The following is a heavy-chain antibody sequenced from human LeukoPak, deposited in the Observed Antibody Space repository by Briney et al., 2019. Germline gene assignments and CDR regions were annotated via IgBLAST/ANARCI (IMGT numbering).Heavy chain of an antibody. D-gene: IGHD1-26*01. J-gene: IGHJ5*02. Sequence: GGSLRLSCAASGCTFSDYYMSWLRQAPGKGLEWVSYISSSGSTIYYADSLKGRFTSSRDNAKNSLYLQMDSLRAEDTAVYYCARASYSGSYGNWFDPWGQGTLVTVSS. CDR2: ISSSGSTI. CDR1: GCTFSDYY. V-gene: IGHV3-11*01. CDR3: ARASYSGSYGNWFDP.